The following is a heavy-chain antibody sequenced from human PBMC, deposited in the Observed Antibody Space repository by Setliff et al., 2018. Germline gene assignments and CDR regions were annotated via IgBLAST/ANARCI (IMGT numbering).Heavy chain of an antibody. CDR2: IYYSGST. V-gene: IGHV4-31*03. CDR1: GVSFSSGGYY. Sequence: SETLSLTCSISGVSFSSGGYYWSWIRQHPGKGLEWIGYIYYSGSTYYNPSLKSRVTISVDTSKNQFSLELSSVTAADTAMYYCARENGYCSGGACYFMFDYWGQGTLVTVSS. D-gene: IGHD2-15*01. J-gene: IGHJ4*02. CDR3: ARENGYCSGGACYFMFDY.